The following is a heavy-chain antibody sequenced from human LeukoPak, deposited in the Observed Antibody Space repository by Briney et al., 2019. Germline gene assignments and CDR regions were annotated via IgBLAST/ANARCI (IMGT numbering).Heavy chain of an antibody. CDR1: GFTFSSYG. CDR2: IRYDGSNK. V-gene: IGHV3-30*02. D-gene: IGHD6-19*01. J-gene: IGHJ4*02. CDR3: AKAARGAVAGYY. Sequence: GGSLRLSCAASGFTFSSYGMHWVRQAPGKGLEWVAFIRYDGSNKYYADSVEGRFTISRDNSKNTLYLQMNSLRAEDTAVYYCAKAARGAVAGYYWGQGTLVTVSS.